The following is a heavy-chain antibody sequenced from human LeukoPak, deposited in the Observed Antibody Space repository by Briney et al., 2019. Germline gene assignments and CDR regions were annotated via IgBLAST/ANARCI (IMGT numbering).Heavy chain of an antibody. V-gene: IGHV3-11*01. CDR3: ASRPVYSYAFDQ. CDR2: ISSSGNNI. J-gene: IGHJ4*01. CDR1: GVSICHFY. D-gene: IGHD5-18*01. Sequence: GGSLRLSCEGAGVSICHFYMNWIRQAPGKGLEWVSSISSSGNNILYADSVKGRFTISRDNANNSMHLQMSGLRAEDTAVYYCASRPVYSYAFDQWGHGSLVTVSS.